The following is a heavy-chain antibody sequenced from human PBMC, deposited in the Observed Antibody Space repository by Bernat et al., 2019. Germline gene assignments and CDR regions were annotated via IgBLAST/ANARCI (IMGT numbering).Heavy chain of an antibody. CDR2: SSAYNGNT. J-gene: IGHJ6*02. V-gene: IGHV1-18*01. CDR1: GYTFISYG. Sequence: QVQLVQSGAEVKKTGASVKVYCKASGYTFISYGISWVRQAPGQGLEWMRWSSAYNGNTNYAQKIHGRVTWTTEPSTRTAYMELRSLRSDDTAVYYCARPNAFYYYYGMDVWGQGTTVTVSS. CDR3: ARPNAFYYYYGMDV.